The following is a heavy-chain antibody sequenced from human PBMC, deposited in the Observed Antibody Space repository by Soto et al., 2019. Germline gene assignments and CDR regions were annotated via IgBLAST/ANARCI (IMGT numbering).Heavy chain of an antibody. D-gene: IGHD1-26*01. Sequence: PGGSLTLSCAASGYSFSSDSMGWVRQAPGKGLEWVASISSSGSFMNYADSVKGRFTISRDNAKNSLYLQMRSLKDDDTAVYYCARDPPSGATLDWFDSWGQGTLVTIS. CDR1: GYSFSSDS. CDR2: ISSSGSFM. J-gene: IGHJ5*01. V-gene: IGHV3-21*01. CDR3: ARDPPSGATLDWFDS.